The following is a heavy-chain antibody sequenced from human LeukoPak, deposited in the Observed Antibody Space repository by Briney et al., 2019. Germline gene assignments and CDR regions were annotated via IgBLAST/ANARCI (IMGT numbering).Heavy chain of an antibody. CDR1: GFTFNNYA. D-gene: IGHD5-18*01. J-gene: IGHJ4*02. Sequence: GGSLRLSCAASGFTFNNYAMSWVRQAPGKGLEWVSAISGNGDDAYYGDSAKGRFTISRDNSKNTLYLQMNSLRAEDTALYYCARDPVSTALQINSDFWGQGTLVTVSS. CDR3: ARDPVSTALQINSDF. V-gene: IGHV3-23*01. CDR2: ISGNGDDA.